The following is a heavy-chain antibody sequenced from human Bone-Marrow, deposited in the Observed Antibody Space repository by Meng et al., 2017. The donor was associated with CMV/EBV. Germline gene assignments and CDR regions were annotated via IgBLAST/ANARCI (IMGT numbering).Heavy chain of an antibody. CDR3: ARGNGNGGYFDY. D-gene: IGHD3-16*01. CDR1: GYTFTKYY. J-gene: IGHJ4*02. Sequence: ASVKVSCKASGYTFTKYYIHWVRQAPGQGLEWVGIIDPSGGGTTYAQKFQGRVTMTRVTSTSTVYMELSSLRSEDTAVYYCARGNGNGGYFDYWGQGTLVTVSS. V-gene: IGHV1-46*01. CDR2: IDPSGGGT.